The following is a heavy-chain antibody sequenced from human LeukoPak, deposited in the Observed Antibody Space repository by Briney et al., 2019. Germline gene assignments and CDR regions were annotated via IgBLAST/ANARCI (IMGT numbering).Heavy chain of an antibody. V-gene: IGHV3-23*01. CDR1: GFTLSAYA. J-gene: IGHJ3*02. CDR2: IRGGGGSA. Sequence: PGGALRLSCTASGFTLSAYAMMWGRQAPGKGPGWVSAIRGGGGSAFYADSVKGPFTISRDNTTYTLFLQMNSLRAEDTAVYYCARDPNGDYIGAFDMWGPGTMVTVSS. CDR3: ARDPNGDYIGAFDM. D-gene: IGHD4-17*01.